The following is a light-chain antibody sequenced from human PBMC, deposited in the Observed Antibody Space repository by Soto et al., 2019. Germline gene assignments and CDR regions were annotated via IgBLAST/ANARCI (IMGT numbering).Light chain of an antibody. CDR1: QSVNND. Sequence: EIVMTQSPATLSVSPGERVTLSCRASQSVNNDLVWYQQKPGQAPRPLIYDASTRAAGIPVRFRGSGSGTDFTLTIISLQSEDLAVYYCQQYNNWPRTFSQGTKLEIK. CDR3: QQYNNWPRT. J-gene: IGKJ2*01. CDR2: DAS. V-gene: IGKV3-15*01.